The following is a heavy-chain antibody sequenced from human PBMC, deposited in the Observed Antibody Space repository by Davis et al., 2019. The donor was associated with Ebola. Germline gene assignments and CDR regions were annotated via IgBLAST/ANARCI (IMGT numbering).Heavy chain of an antibody. J-gene: IGHJ4*02. D-gene: IGHD1-26*01. V-gene: IGHV3-74*03. CDR1: GFTFSSYW. Sequence: HTGGSLRLSCAASGFTFSSYWMHWVRQAPGKGLVWVSCINRDGSTTTYADSVKGRFNISRDNAKNTLYLQMNNLRVEDTAVYYCATLPGYYWGQGTLVNVSS. CDR2: INRDGSTT. CDR3: ATLPGYY.